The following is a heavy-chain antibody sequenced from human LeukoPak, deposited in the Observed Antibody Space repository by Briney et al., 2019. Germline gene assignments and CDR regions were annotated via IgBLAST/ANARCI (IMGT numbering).Heavy chain of an antibody. CDR2: IWYDGSNT. V-gene: IGHV3-33*01. J-gene: IGHJ4*02. CDR3: APDHGGF. D-gene: IGHD3-16*01. CDR1: GFTFSTYG. Sequence: RGSLRLSCAASGFTFSTYGMHWVRQAPGKGLEWVAIIWYDGSNTYYADSVKGRFTISRDNSKNTLYLEMSSLRAEDTAVYYCAPDHGGFWGQGTLVTVSS.